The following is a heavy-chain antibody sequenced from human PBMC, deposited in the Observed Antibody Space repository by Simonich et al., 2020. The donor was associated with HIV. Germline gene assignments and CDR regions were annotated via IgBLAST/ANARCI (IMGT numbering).Heavy chain of an antibody. D-gene: IGHD5-18*01. CDR2: IRQDGSEK. Sequence: EVQLVESGGGLVQPGGSLRLSCAASGFTFSSYWRTWVRQAPGKGLEWVANIRQDGSEKHYVDSVKGRFTISRDNAKNSLYLQMNSLRAEDTAVYYCARDLSGYTYGLAECWGQGALVTVSS. J-gene: IGHJ4*02. CDR1: GFTFSSYW. V-gene: IGHV3-7*01. CDR3: ARDLSGYTYGLAEC.